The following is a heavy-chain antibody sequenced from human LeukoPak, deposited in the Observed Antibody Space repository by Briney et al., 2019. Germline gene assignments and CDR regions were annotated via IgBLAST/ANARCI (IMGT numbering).Heavy chain of an antibody. Sequence: SGGSLRLSCAASGFTFTDYWMSWVRQAPGKGLEWVANIKQDGSEKSYVDSVKGRFTISRDNAKNSLYLQMNSLRAEDTAVYYCARGGIWGSKDHWGQGTLVTVSS. D-gene: IGHD3-16*01. CDR3: ARGGIWGSKDH. J-gene: IGHJ4*02. V-gene: IGHV3-7*01. CDR1: GFTFTDYW. CDR2: IKQDGSEK.